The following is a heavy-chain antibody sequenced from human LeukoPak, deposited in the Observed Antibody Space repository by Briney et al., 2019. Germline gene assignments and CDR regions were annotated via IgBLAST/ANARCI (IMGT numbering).Heavy chain of an antibody. CDR2: INHSGST. J-gene: IGHJ6*02. D-gene: IGHD3-10*01. CDR1: GGSISSGGYS. Sequence: SQTLSLTCAVSGGSISSGGYSWSWIRQPPGKGLEWIGEINHSGSTNYNPSLKSRVTISVDTSKNQFSLKLSSVTAADTAVYYCARAARVAYYYYYGMDVWGQGTTVTVSS. V-gene: IGHV4-30-2*01. CDR3: ARAARVAYYYYYGMDV.